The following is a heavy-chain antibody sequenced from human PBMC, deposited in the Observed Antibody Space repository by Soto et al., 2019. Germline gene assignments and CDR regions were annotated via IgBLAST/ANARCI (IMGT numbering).Heavy chain of an antibody. J-gene: IGHJ4*02. CDR2: IFYKGTI. V-gene: IGHV4-59*01. Sequence: SETPSLTCTVSGDSISPYCWSWIRQPPGKGLEWIGYIFYKGTIKYNPSLKSRVTISADTSQNQFSLKLRSVTAADTAVYYCAGDSTSLDYWGQGALVTVSS. CDR1: GDSISPYC. CDR3: AGDSTSLDY. D-gene: IGHD3-16*02.